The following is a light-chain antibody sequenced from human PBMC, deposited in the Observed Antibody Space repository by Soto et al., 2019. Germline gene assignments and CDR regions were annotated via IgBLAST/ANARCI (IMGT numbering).Light chain of an antibody. CDR1: SSDVGGYNY. Sequence: QSALTQPPSASGSPGQSVTISCAGTSSDVGGYNYVSWYHQHPGKAPKLMIYEVFKRPSGGPDRFSGSKSGNTASLTVSGLQAEDEADYYCSSYAASDSFVVFGGGTKLTVL. V-gene: IGLV2-8*01. J-gene: IGLJ2*01. CDR3: SSYAASDSFVV. CDR2: EVF.